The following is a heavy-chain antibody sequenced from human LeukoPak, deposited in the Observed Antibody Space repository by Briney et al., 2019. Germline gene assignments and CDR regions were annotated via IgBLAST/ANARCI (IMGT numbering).Heavy chain of an antibody. CDR2: ISHSGST. CDR1: GGSIRAYY. V-gene: IGHV4-59*01. CDR3: ARDGYSGSDAL. J-gene: IGHJ4*02. D-gene: IGHD5-12*01. Sequence: PSQTLSLTCTVSGGSIRAYYWGGIPHPPGKGLEWIGYISHSGSTNYNPSLKRRVTISVDTSQNQFYLKLSSVTAADTAVYYCARDGYSGSDALWGQGTLVTVSS.